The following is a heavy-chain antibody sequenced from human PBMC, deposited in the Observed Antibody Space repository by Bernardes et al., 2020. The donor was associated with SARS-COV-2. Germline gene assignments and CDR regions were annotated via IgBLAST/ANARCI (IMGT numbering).Heavy chain of an antibody. V-gene: IGHV3-9*01. Sequence: GGSLRLSCAASGFTFDDYAMHWVRQAPGKGLEWVSGISWNSGSIGYADSVKGRFTISRDNAKNSLYLQMNSLRAEDTALYYCATGYSGYDFLGIDYWGQGTLVTVSS. CDR3: ATGYSGYDFLGIDY. J-gene: IGHJ4*02. D-gene: IGHD5-12*01. CDR2: ISWNSGSI. CDR1: GFTFDDYA.